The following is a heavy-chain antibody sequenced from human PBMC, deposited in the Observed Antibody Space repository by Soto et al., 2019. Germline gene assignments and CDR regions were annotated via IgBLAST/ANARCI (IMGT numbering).Heavy chain of an antibody. D-gene: IGHD6-13*01. CDR3: AREALQQLPEY. CDR1: GFTFSSYS. V-gene: IGHV3-21*01. Sequence: PGGSLRLPCAASGFTFSSYSMNWVRQAPGKGLEWVSSISSSSYIYYADSVKGRFTISRDNAKNSLYLQMNSLRAEDTAVYYCAREALQQLPEYWGQGTLVTVSS. CDR2: ISSSSYI. J-gene: IGHJ4*02.